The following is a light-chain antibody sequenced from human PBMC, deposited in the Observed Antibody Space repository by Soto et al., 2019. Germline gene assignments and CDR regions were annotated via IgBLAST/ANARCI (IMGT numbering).Light chain of an antibody. Sequence: QSALTQPRSVSGSPGQSVTISCTGTSSDVGGYNYVSWYQQHPGKAPKLMIYDVSKRPSGVPDRFSGSKSGNTASLTISGLQAEDEADYYCCSYAASYTLGVFGGGTKVTVL. CDR1: SSDVGGYNY. J-gene: IGLJ2*01. V-gene: IGLV2-11*01. CDR3: CSYAASYTLGV. CDR2: DVS.